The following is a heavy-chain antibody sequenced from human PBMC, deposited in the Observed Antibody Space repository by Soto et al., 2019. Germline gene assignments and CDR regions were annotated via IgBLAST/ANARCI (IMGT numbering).Heavy chain of an antibody. Sequence: QVQLQESGPGLLKPSQTLSLTCTVSGGSIRSGGYYWSWIRQNPGKGMEWIGYIHYSGSTYYNPSLKSRVTISVDTSKNQFSLKLISVTAADTAVYYCAREFSDEANTNYFDYWGQGTLVTVSS. J-gene: IGHJ4*02. CDR1: GGSIRSGGYY. CDR3: AREFSDEANTNYFDY. CDR2: IHYSGST. V-gene: IGHV4-31*03.